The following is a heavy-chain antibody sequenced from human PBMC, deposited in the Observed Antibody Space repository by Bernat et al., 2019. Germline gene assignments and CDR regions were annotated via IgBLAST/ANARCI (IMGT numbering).Heavy chain of an antibody. CDR3: ARGRGPDF. J-gene: IGHJ4*02. D-gene: IGHD2-15*01. CDR1: GFTFRTYW. CDR2: INQDGSEK. V-gene: IGHV3-7*03. Sequence: EVQLVESGGGLVQPGGSLRLSCVASGFTFRTYWMTWARLAPGRGLEWVANINQDGSEKNHVDSVKGRFTISRDNAESSLYLHMDRLRAEDTAVYYCARGRGPDFWGQGTLVTVSS.